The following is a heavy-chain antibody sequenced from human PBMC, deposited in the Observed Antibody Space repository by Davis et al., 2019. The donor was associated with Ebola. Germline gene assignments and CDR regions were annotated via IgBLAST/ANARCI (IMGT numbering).Heavy chain of an antibody. V-gene: IGHV3-30*04. CDR2: ISYDGSNK. Sequence: GRSLRLSCAASGFTFSSYAMHWVRQAPGKGLEWVAVISYDGSNKYYADSVKGRFTISRDNSKNTLYLQMSSLRAEDTAVYYCARDLPGGDWYFDLWGRGTLVTVSS. D-gene: IGHD1-14*01. CDR1: GFTFSSYA. J-gene: IGHJ2*01. CDR3: ARDLPGGDWYFDL.